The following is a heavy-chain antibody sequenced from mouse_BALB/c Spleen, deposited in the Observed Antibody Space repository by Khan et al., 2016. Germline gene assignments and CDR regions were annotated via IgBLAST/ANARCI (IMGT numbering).Heavy chain of an antibody. D-gene: IGHD1-1*01. CDR3: ERAGYYGYLAY. CDR1: GFDFSRYW. Sequence: EVQLQESGGGLVHPGGSLKLSCAASGFDFSRYWMSWVRQAPGKGLEWIGEINPDSYTINYTPSLKDKFIISRDNAKNTLYLQMSKVRSEDTALCYCERAGYYGYLAYWGQGTLVTVSA. J-gene: IGHJ3*01. V-gene: IGHV4-1*02. CDR2: INPDSYTI.